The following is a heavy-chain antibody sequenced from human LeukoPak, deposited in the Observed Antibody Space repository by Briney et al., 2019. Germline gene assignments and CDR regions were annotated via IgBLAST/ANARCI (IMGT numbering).Heavy chain of an antibody. CDR1: GFTFSSYW. J-gene: IGHJ5*02. D-gene: IGHD2-15*01. V-gene: IGHV3-7*01. Sequence: GGSLRLSCAASGFTFSSYWMSWVRQAPGKGLEWVANIKQDGSEKYYVDSVKGRFTISRDNAKNSLYLQMNSLRAEDTAVYYCARDLCSGGSRYSNWFDPWGQGTLVTVSS. CDR2: IKQDGSEK. CDR3: ARDLCSGGSRYSNWFDP.